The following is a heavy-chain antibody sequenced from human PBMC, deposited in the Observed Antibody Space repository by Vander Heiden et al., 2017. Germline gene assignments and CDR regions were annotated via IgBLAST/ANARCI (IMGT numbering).Heavy chain of an antibody. J-gene: IGHJ4*02. CDR1: GFTIGAYA. CDR2: IGSKAYGGTT. Sequence: KLVESGGGLVKPGRSLRLSCTDSGFTIGAYAMSWFRQAPGKGLEWVGFIGSKAYGGTTEYAASVKGRFTISRDDSKSIAYLQMNSLKTEDTAVYYCSLKYYYDSSGFSHFDYWGQGTLVTVSS. D-gene: IGHD3-22*01. CDR3: SLKYYYDSSGFSHFDY. V-gene: IGHV3-49*05.